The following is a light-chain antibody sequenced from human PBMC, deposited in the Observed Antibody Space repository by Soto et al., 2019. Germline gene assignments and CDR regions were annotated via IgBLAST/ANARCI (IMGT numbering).Light chain of an antibody. CDR1: QDIRSE. CDR2: AAS. V-gene: IGKV1-6*01. J-gene: IGKJ1*01. CDR3: LHDYNYPRT. Sequence: AIQMTQSPSSLSASVGDRVTITCRASQDIRSELGWYQQKPGKAPNLLIYAASTLQSGVPSRFSGSGSGTDFTLTISSLQPEDFATYYCLHDYNYPRTFGQGTKVVIK.